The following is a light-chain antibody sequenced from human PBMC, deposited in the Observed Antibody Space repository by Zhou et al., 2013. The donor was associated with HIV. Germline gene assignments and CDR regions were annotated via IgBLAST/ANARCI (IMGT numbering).Light chain of an antibody. CDR2: EVN. V-gene: IGLV2-18*02. Sequence: QSALTQPASMSGSPGQSIAISCTGTSSDVGSYNRVSWYQQSPGTGPKLMIYEVNNRPSGVPDRFSGSKSGNSASLTISGLQAEDEADYYCASYSSGTLYVFGTGTKVTVL. CDR1: SSDVGSYNR. CDR3: ASYSSGTLYV. J-gene: IGLJ1*01.